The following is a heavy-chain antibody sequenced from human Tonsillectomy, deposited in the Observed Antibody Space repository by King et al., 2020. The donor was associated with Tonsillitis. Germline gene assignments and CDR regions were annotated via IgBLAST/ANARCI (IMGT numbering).Heavy chain of an antibody. CDR2: TSYDGSNK. CDR1: GFSFTRYG. V-gene: IGHV3-33*05. CDR3: ARDTICSGGSCYSELDY. D-gene: IGHD2-15*01. J-gene: IGHJ4*02. Sequence: QLVQSGGGVVQPGRSLRLSCAASGFSFTRYGMHWVRQAPGKGLEWVAVTSYDGSNKYYADSVKGRFTISRDNSKNTLFLQMNSLRAEDTAVYYCARDTICSGGSCYSELDYWGQGTLVTVSS.